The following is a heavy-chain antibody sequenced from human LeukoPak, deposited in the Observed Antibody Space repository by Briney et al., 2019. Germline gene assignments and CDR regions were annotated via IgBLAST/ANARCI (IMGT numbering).Heavy chain of an antibody. CDR2: INPYGGNT. J-gene: IGHJ3*01. D-gene: IGHD5-24*01. Sequence: ASVKVSCKASGYTFTNSYIHWVRQAPGQVLEWMGLINPYGGNTNYAQNFQGRVTLTRDTSTSTVYMELSSLRSEDTAIYYCARITDGYNDAYDLWGQGTVVTVPS. V-gene: IGHV1-46*01. CDR1: GYTFTNSY. CDR3: ARITDGYNDAYDL.